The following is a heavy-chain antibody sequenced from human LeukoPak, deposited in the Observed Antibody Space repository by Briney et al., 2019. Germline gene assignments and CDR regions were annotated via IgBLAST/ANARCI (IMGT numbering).Heavy chain of an antibody. CDR1: GFTFRSYG. CDR3: TRAAGEVY. CDR2: ISYDGSNK. J-gene: IGHJ4*02. Sequence: PGRSLRLSCAASGFTFRSYGMHWVRQAPGKGLEWVAVISYDGSNKYYADSVKGRFTISRDNSKNMLYLQMNSLRAEDTAMYYSTRAAGEVYWGQGTLVTVSS. V-gene: IGHV3-30*03. D-gene: IGHD7-27*01.